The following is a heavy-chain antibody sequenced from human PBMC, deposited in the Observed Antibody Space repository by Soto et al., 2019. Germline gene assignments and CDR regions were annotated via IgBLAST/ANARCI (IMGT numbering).Heavy chain of an antibody. Sequence: GGSLRLSCAAPGFTFSSYAMSWVRQAPGKGLEWVSAISGSGGSTYYADSVKGRFTISRDNSKNTLYLQMNSLRAEDTAVYYCAKTHTDESYCGGDCYSYYYYGMDVWGQGTTVTVSS. J-gene: IGHJ6*02. CDR2: ISGSGGST. D-gene: IGHD2-21*02. V-gene: IGHV3-23*01. CDR1: GFTFSSYA. CDR3: AKTHTDESYCGGDCYSYYYYGMDV.